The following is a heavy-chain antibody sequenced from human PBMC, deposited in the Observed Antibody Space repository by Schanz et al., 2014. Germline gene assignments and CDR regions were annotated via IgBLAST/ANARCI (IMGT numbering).Heavy chain of an antibody. CDR1: GFSFSDYG. J-gene: IGHJ4*02. CDR3: ARGVARERYSDWLELDY. D-gene: IGHD3-9*01. Sequence: QVQLVESGGGVVQPGRSLRLSCAGSGFSFSDYGMHWVRQAPGRGLEWVAVISYHGSEGYYADSVKGRFTISRDSPKNRLYLQMNSLRPEDSGVYYCARGVARERYSDWLELDYWGQGTLVTVSS. CDR2: ISYHGSEG. V-gene: IGHV3-30*03.